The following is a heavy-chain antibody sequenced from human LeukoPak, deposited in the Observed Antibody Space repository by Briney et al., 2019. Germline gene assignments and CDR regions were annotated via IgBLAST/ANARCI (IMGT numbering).Heavy chain of an antibody. CDR3: ARVASATFDY. Sequence: GGSLRLSCAASGFTFSSFSMNWVRQAPGKGLEWVSSISPSGSLISYADSVKGRFTISRDNTNNSVYLQMSSLRAEDTAVYYCARVASATFDYWGQGTLVTVSS. CDR1: GFTFSSFS. J-gene: IGHJ4*02. CDR2: ISPSGSLI. V-gene: IGHV3-21*01. D-gene: IGHD2-21*01.